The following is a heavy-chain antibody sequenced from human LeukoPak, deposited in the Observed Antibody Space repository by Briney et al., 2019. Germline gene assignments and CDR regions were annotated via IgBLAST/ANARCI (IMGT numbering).Heavy chain of an antibody. CDR2: ISSSSSYI. J-gene: IGHJ4*02. D-gene: IGHD3-9*01. CDR1: GFTFSSYS. V-gene: IGHV3-21*01. Sequence: GGSLRLCCAASGFTFSSYSMNWVRQAAGKGLEWVSSISSSSSYIYYADSVKGRFTISRDNAKNSLYLQMNSLRAEDTAVYYCARESLLRYLDWWGQGTLVTVSS. CDR3: ARESLLRYLDW.